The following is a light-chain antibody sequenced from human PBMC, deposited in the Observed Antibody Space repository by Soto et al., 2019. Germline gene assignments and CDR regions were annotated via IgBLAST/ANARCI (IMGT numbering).Light chain of an antibody. V-gene: IGKV1-5*01. J-gene: IGKJ5*01. Sequence: DIPMTQSPSTLSASVGDRVTITCRASQSISVWLAWYQQKPGKAPRLLIYDASSLESWVPSRFSGSGSGTDFTLTISSLEPEDFAVYYCQQRSNWPLFGQGTRLEIK. CDR2: DAS. CDR1: QSISVW. CDR3: QQRSNWPL.